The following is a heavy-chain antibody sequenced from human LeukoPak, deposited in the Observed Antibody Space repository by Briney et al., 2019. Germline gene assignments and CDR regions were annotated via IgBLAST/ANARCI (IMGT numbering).Heavy chain of an antibody. J-gene: IGHJ4*02. D-gene: IGHD1-26*01. CDR2: IRYDGSNK. CDR1: GFTFSSYG. CDR3: AKVSVRRGSSYYFDY. V-gene: IGHV3-30*02. Sequence: QPGGSLRLSCAASGFTFSSYGMHWVRQAPGKGLEWVAFIRYDGSNKYYADSVKGRFTISRDNSKNTLYLQMNSLRAEDTAVYYCAKVSVRRGSSYYFDYWGQGTLVTVSS.